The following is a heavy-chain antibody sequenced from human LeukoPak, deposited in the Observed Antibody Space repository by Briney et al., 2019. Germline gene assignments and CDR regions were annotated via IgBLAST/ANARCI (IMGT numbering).Heavy chain of an antibody. V-gene: IGHV4-38-2*02. D-gene: IGHD3-10*01. CDR3: AHMVRGVINY. CDR1: GYSISSGYY. J-gene: IGHJ4*02. Sequence: SETLSLTCTVSGYSISSGYYWGWIRQPPGKGLEWVGSIYHSGSTYYNPSLKSRVTISVDTSKNQFSLKLSSVTAADTAVYYCAHMVRGVINYWGQGTLVTVSS. CDR2: IYHSGST.